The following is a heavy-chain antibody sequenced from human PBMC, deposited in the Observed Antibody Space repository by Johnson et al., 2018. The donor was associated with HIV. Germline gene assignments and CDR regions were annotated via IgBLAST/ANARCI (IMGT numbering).Heavy chain of an antibody. J-gene: IGHJ3*02. CDR1: GFTFSSYA. Sequence: VQLVESGGELVQPGGSLRLSCAASGFTFSSYAMHWVRQAPGKGLEWVSAIGTSGDTSYPGSVKGRFTISRENAKNSLYLQINSLRAGDTAVYYCARVRPNPTVTTRGAAFDIWGPGTMVTVSS. D-gene: IGHD4-17*01. CDR2: IGTSGDT. V-gene: IGHV3-13*01. CDR3: ARVRPNPTVTTRGAAFDI.